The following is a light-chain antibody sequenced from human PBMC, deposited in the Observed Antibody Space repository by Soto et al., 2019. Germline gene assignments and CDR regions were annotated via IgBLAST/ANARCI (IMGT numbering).Light chain of an antibody. CDR3: QQDNMTPFT. J-gene: IGKJ3*01. CDR1: QTVSNN. Sequence: DIQMTQSPSSLSASVGDRVTITCRTSQTVSNNLNWYQRNPGKAPSLLIYASSTLQSGVPSRFIGSGSDTEFTLTISSLQPEDFATYYCQQDNMTPFTFDHGTKVAI. V-gene: IGKV1-39*01. CDR2: ASS.